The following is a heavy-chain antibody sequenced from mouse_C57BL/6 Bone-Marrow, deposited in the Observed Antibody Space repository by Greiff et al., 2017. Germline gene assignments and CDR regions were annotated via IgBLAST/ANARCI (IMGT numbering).Heavy chain of an antibody. CDR1: GYAFSSSW. D-gene: IGHD2-3*01. V-gene: IGHV1-82*01. CDR2: IYPGDGDT. CDR3: ARRGTMGWLLRFDV. Sequence: VQLQESGPELVKPGASVKISCKASGYAFSSSWMNWVKQRPGKGLEWIGRIYPGDGDTNYNGKFKGKATLTADKSSSTAYMQLSSLTSEDSAVYFCARRGTMGWLLRFDVWGTGTTVTVSS. J-gene: IGHJ1*03.